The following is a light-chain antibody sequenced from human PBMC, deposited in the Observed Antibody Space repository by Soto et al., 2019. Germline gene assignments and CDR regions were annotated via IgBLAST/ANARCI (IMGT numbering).Light chain of an antibody. V-gene: IGKV3-15*01. CDR3: QQYHNWPPLT. CDR2: GVS. CDR1: QSVSRN. J-gene: IGKJ4*01. Sequence: EIVMTQSPATLSVSPGERATLFCRASQSVSRNLAWHQQKPGQAPRLLIYGVSTRATGVPARFSGSGSGTDFTLTISSLQSEDFAVYYCQQYHNWPPLTFGGGTKVDIK.